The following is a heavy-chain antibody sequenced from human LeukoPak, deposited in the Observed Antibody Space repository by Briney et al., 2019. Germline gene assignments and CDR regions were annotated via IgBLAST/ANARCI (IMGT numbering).Heavy chain of an antibody. J-gene: IGHJ4*02. CDR3: ARGPGGYDN. CDR2: ISGSGNYT. V-gene: IGHV3-23*01. Sequence: GGSLRLSCVASGFTFTTYAMTWVRQAPGKGLEWVSVISGSGNYTYYAHSVEGRFTISRDNSENTLFLHMNSLRVEDTAVYYCARGPGGYDNWGQGTLVTVSS. CDR1: GFTFTTYA. D-gene: IGHD3-16*01.